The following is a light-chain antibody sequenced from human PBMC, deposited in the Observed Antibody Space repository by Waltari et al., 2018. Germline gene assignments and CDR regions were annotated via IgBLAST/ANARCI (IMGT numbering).Light chain of an antibody. V-gene: IGKV3-20*01. J-gene: IGKJ1*01. CDR3: QQYNRSPWT. CDR2: GAS. CDR1: QTVGTNY. Sequence: EIVLTQSPGTLSLSPGERATLSCRASQTVGTNYLAWYQQKPGQAPSVLIYGASSRATDIPDRFSGSGSGTDFTLTISRLEPEEFAMYYCQQYNRSPWTFGQGTRVEIK.